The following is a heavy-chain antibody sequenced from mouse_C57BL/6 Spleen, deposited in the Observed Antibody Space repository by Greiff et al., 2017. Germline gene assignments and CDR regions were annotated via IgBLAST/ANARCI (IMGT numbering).Heavy chain of an antibody. Sequence: LQESGAELARPGASVKLSCKASGYTFTSYGISWVKQRTGQGLEWIGEIYPRSGNTYYNEKFKGKATLTADKSSSTAYMELRSLTSEDSAVYFCARVDYYGSSRYFDVWGTGTTVTVSS. CDR2: IYPRSGNT. D-gene: IGHD1-1*01. CDR1: GYTFTSYG. V-gene: IGHV1-81*01. CDR3: ARVDYYGSSRYFDV. J-gene: IGHJ1*03.